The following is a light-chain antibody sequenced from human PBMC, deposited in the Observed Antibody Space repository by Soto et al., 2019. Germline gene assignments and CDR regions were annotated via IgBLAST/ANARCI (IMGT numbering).Light chain of an antibody. CDR1: SSKIGAGYD. CDR3: QSYDSSLSGYV. V-gene: IGLV1-40*01. CDR2: GNS. J-gene: IGLJ1*01. Sequence: QSVLTQPPPVSGGPGQRVTISCTGGSSKIGAGYDVHWYQQLPGTAPKLLIYGNSNRPSGVPDRFSGSKSGTSASLAITGLQAEDEADYYCQSYDSSLSGYVFGTGTKVTVL.